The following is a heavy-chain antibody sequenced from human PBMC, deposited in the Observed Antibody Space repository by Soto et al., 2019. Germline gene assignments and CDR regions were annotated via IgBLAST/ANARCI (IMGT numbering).Heavy chain of an antibody. CDR2: ISGSGGGT. D-gene: IGHD3-22*01. Sequence: GGSLRLSCAASGFTFSSYAMSWVRQAPGKGLEWVSAISGSGGGTYYADSVKGRFTISRDNSKNTLYLQMNSLRAEGTAVYYCAKSLDAYYDSSGYLIDYWGQGTLVTVSS. CDR1: GFTFSSYA. J-gene: IGHJ4*02. V-gene: IGHV3-23*01. CDR3: AKSLDAYYDSSGYLIDY.